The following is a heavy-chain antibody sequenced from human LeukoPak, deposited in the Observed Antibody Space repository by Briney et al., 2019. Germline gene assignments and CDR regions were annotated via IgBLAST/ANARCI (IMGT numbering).Heavy chain of an antibody. CDR1: GFTFSNYE. Sequence: PGGSLRLSCAASGFTFSNYEMNWVRQAPGKGLEWVSYISSSGSTIYYADSVKGRFTISRDNAKNSLYLQMNSLRAEDTAVYYCAELGITMIGGVWGKGTTVTISS. CDR3: AELGITMIGGV. V-gene: IGHV3-48*03. CDR2: ISSSGSTI. D-gene: IGHD3-10*01. J-gene: IGHJ6*03.